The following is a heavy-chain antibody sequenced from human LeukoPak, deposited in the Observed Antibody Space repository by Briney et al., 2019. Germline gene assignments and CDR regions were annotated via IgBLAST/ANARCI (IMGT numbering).Heavy chain of an antibody. CDR2: IKTDGRET. D-gene: IGHD3-10*01. J-gene: IGHJ4*02. V-gene: IGHV3-7*01. CDR3: VSAIRGSPIDD. Sequence: PGGSLRLSCAASGFSLSNYWMGWVRQAPGKGLACVANIKTDGRETYYVDSVKGRFTISRDNAKNPLYLQMNSLRAEDTAIYYCVSAIRGSPIDDWGQGTLVSVPS. CDR1: GFSLSNYW.